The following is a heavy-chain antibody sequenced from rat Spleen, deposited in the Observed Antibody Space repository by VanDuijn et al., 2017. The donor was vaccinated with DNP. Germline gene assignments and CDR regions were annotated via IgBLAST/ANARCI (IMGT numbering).Heavy chain of an antibody. CDR2: ISPSGGST. J-gene: IGHJ4*01. D-gene: IGHD1-3*01. Sequence: EVQLVETGGGSVQPGRSLKLSCAASGFTFSNYYIAWVRQAPTKGLEWVASISPSGGSTYYRNSVKCRFTMPRDNAKSTLYLQMDSLRSEDTATYYCARNGYGSYYAMDAWGQGTSVTVSS. V-gene: IGHV5-25*01. CDR1: GFTFSNYY. CDR3: ARNGYGSYYAMDA.